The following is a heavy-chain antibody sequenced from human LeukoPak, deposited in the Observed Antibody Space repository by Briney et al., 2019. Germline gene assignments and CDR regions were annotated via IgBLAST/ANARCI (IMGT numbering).Heavy chain of an antibody. D-gene: IGHD4-17*01. CDR2: IYPGDSDS. J-gene: IGHJ4*02. CDR1: GYXFTSNW. V-gene: IGHV5-51*01. CDR3: ARRAGDYVKYYFDY. Sequence: GESLKISCNGSGYXFTSNWISWVRQMPGKGLEWIGIIYPGDSDSRYSPSFQGHVTISADKSISTAYLQWSSLKASDTAMYYCARRAGDYVKYYFDYWGQGTLVTVSS.